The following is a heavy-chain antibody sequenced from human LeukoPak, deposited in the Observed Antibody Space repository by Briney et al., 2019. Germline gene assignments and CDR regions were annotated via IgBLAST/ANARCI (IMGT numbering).Heavy chain of an antibody. J-gene: IGHJ4*02. CDR1: GFTFRNFA. CDR3: VKEASWSGYYITYYFDY. Sequence: GGSLRLSCAASGFTFRNFAMNWVRQAPDRGLEWMTFIRYDGDFKSYADSVKGRFTISRDNSNNTLYLEMNSLRPEDTAVYYCVKEASWSGYYITYYFDYWGLGTLVTVSS. V-gene: IGHV3-30*02. D-gene: IGHD3-3*01. CDR2: IRYDGDFK.